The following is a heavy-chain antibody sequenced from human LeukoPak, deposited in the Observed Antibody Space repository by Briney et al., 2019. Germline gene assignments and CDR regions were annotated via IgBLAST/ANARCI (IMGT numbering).Heavy chain of an antibody. D-gene: IGHD3-9*01. CDR2: ISSSGGAI. Sequence: GGSLRLSCAASGFTFSSYEMNRVRQAPGKGLEWVSYISSSGGAIYYADSVKGRFSISRDNAKNSLYPQMNSLRAEDTAVYYCARDGYDVSTGNQALFDYWGQGTLVTVSS. CDR3: ARDGYDVSTGNQALFDY. CDR1: GFTFSSYE. V-gene: IGHV3-48*03. J-gene: IGHJ4*02.